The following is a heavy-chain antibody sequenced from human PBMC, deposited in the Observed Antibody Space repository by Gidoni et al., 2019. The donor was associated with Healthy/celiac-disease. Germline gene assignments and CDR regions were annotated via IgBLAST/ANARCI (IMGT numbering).Heavy chain of an antibody. J-gene: IGHJ4*02. CDR3: ARDTGDYYDSSGYLDY. D-gene: IGHD3-22*01. V-gene: IGHV3-7*03. Sequence: EVQLVESGGGLVQPVGSLRLSCAASGFTLSSYWMSWVRQAPGQGLEWVANIKHDGSEKYYVDSVKGRFTISRDNAKNSLYLQMNSLRAEDTAVYYCARDTGDYYDSSGYLDYWGQGTLVTVSS. CDR2: IKHDGSEK. CDR1: GFTLSSYW.